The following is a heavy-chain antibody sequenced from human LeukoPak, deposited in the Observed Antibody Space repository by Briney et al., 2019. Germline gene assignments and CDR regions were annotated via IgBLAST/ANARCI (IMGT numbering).Heavy chain of an antibody. CDR1: GGSFSGYY. Sequence: PSETLSLTCAVYGGSFSGYYWSWIRQPPGKGLEWIGEINHSGSTNCNPSLKSRVTISVDTSKNQFSLKLSSVTAADTAVYYCARGPRDLYYYYYYMDVWGKGTTVTVSS. CDR3: ARGPRDLYYYYYYMDV. J-gene: IGHJ6*03. CDR2: INHSGST. V-gene: IGHV4-34*01.